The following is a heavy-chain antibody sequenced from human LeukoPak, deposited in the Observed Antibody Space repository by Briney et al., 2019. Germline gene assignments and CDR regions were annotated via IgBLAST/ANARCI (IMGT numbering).Heavy chain of an antibody. Sequence: GGSLRLSCAASGFTFSSYWMNWVRQAPGKGLEWVANIKQDGSEKYYVDSVKGRFSISRDNAKNSLYLQMNSLRAEDTAVYYCARDRVLGYSGYDLGFDYWGQGTLVTVSS. CDR1: GFTFSSYW. D-gene: IGHD5-12*01. CDR2: IKQDGSEK. CDR3: ARDRVLGYSGYDLGFDY. J-gene: IGHJ4*02. V-gene: IGHV3-7*01.